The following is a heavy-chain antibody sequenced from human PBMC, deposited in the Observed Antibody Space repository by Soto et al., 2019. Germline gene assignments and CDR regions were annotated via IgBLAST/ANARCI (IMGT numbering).Heavy chain of an antibody. CDR3: ARLVRLVGATYYIGY. D-gene: IGHD1-26*01. CDR2: IFSNDEK. J-gene: IGHJ4*02. Sequence: HVTLKESGPVLVKPTETLTLTCTVSGFSLSNDEMGVSWIRQPPGKTQECLAQIFSNDEKSYSTSLNTSHTITKDTSKIQGVLSITNLDPVDKATYYCARLVRLVGATYYIGYWCQESLVTVCS. V-gene: IGHV2-26*02. CDR1: GFSLSNDEMG.